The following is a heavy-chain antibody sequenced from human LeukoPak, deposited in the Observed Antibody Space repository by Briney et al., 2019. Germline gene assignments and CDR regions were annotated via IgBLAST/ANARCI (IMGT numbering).Heavy chain of an antibody. D-gene: IGHD3-9*01. CDR3: ARDLGLTISANWFDP. V-gene: IGHV4-38-2*02. Sequence: PSETLSLTCAVSGYSISSGYFWVWIRQPPGKGLEWIGSIYHTGATYYNPSRRSPVTISVDTSKNQFSLEVNSVTAADTAVYYCARDLGLTISANWFDPWGQGTLVTVSS. CDR1: GYSISSGYF. J-gene: IGHJ5*02. CDR2: IYHTGAT.